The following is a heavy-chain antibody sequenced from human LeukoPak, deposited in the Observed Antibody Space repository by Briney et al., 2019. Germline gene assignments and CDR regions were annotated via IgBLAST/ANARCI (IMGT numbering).Heavy chain of an antibody. CDR3: ARDWANYFNY. V-gene: IGHV3-23*01. Sequence: GGSLRLSCAASGFSFSKYAMSWVRQAPGKGLEWVSAISGSGGSTYYADSVKGRFTISRDNSRNTLYLQMNSLRADDTAVYYCARDWANYFNYWGQGTLVSVSS. CDR2: ISGSGGST. CDR1: GFSFSKYA. J-gene: IGHJ4*02. D-gene: IGHD3-16*01.